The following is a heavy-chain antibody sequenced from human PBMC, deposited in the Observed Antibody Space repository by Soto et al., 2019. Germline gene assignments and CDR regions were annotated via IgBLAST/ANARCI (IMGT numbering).Heavy chain of an antibody. V-gene: IGHV4-61*01. CDR1: GGSVSSESHY. CDR3: ARDQYDVRSGSYYYAMEV. D-gene: IGHD3-3*01. CDR2: IYYTGST. J-gene: IGHJ6*02. Sequence: SETLSLTCTVSGGSVSSESHYWSWIRQTPGKGLEWIGYIYYTGSTNYNPSLKGRVTMSVDTARDQVSLRLRSVTRADTAVYYCARDQYDVRSGSYYYAMEVWGQGTKVTVSS.